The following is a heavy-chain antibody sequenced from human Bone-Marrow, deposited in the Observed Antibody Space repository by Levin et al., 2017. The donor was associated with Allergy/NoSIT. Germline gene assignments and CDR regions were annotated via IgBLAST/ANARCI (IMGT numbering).Heavy chain of an antibody. V-gene: IGHV3-72*01. D-gene: IGHD2-15*01. CDR2: ARNKPNGYTT. CDR3: ARGSYCRGGTCPAGFDY. Sequence: SGGSLRLSCAASGFSFSDHYMDWVRQAPGKGLEWVGRARNKPNGYTTEYAASVKGRFTVSRDDSKNSFYLQMNSLKTEDTAVYYCARGSYCRGGTCPAGFDYWGQGTLVTVSS. J-gene: IGHJ4*02. CDR1: GFSFSDHY.